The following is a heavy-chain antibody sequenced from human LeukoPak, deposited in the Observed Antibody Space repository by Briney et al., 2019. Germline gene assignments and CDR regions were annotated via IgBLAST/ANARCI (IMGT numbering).Heavy chain of an antibody. D-gene: IGHD5-12*01. V-gene: IGHV4-31*03. CDR2: IYYSGSP. J-gene: IGHJ4*02. CDR1: GGSINSGAYY. CDR3: ARGQTHVDMGFWYFDY. Sequence: KPSETLSLTCTVSGGSINSGAYYWTWIRQHPGKGLEWIGHIYYSGSPYYNPSLKSRVSMSVDTSKNQFSLKLSSVIAADTAVYYCARGQTHVDMGFWYFDYWGQGTLVTVSS.